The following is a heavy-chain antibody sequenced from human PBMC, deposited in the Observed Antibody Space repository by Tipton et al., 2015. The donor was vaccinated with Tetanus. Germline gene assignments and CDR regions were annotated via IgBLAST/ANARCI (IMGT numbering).Heavy chain of an antibody. CDR3: AKTIVGVTAESAFDI. CDR2: ISGSGGST. J-gene: IGHJ3*02. Sequence: SLRLSCAASGFTFSSYAMSWVRQAPGKGLEWVSAISGSGGSTYYAGSVKGLFTISRDNSKNTLYLQMNSLRAEDTAVYYCAKTIVGVTAESAFDIWGQGTMVTVSS. D-gene: IGHD2-21*02. V-gene: IGHV3-23*01. CDR1: GFTFSSYA.